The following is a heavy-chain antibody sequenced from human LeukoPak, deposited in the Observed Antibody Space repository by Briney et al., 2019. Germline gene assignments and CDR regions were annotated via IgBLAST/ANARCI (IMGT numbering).Heavy chain of an antibody. CDR3: ARNDGFYSGSGIYQNYFDH. D-gene: IGHD3-10*01. CDR1: GFTFSSYS. J-gene: IGHJ4*02. CDR2: ISSSSSYI. Sequence: PGGSLRLSCAASGFTFSSYSMNWVRQAPGKGLEWVSSISSSSSYIYYADSVKGRFTISRDNAKNSLYLQMNSLRAEDTAVYYCARNDGFYSGSGIYQNYFDHWGQGILVTVSP. V-gene: IGHV3-21*01.